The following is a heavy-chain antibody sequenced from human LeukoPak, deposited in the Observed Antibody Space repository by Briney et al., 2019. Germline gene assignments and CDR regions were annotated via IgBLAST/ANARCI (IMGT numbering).Heavy chain of an antibody. CDR1: GFTFSNAW. CDR2: IKSKTDGGTT. D-gene: IGHD1-26*01. CDR3: TTDGVGVEGATYDN. Sequence: GGSLRLSCAASGFTFSNAWMSWVRQAPGKGLEWVGRIKSKTDGGTTDYAAPVKGRFTISRDDSKNTLYLQMNSLKTEDTAVYYCTTDGVGVEGATYDNWGQGALVSVSS. J-gene: IGHJ4*02. V-gene: IGHV3-15*01.